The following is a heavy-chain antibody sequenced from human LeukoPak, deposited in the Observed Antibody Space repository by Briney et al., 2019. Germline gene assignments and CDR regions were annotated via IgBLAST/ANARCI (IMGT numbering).Heavy chain of an antibody. V-gene: IGHV3-48*03. J-gene: IGHJ4*02. Sequence: GGSLRLSCAASGFTLSSYEMNWVRLAPGKGLEWISYISRTGNSIYYADSVKGRFTISRDSAKNSLCLRMNSLRAEDTAVYYCARGPYSSNWYVDYWGQGTLVTVAS. CDR3: ARGPYSSNWYVDY. CDR2: ISRTGNSI. CDR1: GFTLSSYE. D-gene: IGHD6-13*01.